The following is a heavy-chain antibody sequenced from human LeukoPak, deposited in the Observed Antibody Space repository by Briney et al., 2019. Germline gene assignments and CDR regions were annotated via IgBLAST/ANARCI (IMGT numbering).Heavy chain of an antibody. Sequence: GGSLRLSCAASGFPFSSYNMNWVRQAPGKGLEWVSSISSSNSYIYYADSVKGRFTISRDNAKNSLYLQMNSLRAEDTAVYYCARVRTVVISYFDYWGQGTLVTVSS. CDR1: GFPFSSYN. D-gene: IGHD4-23*01. CDR3: ARVRTVVISYFDY. CDR2: ISSSNSYI. J-gene: IGHJ4*02. V-gene: IGHV3-21*06.